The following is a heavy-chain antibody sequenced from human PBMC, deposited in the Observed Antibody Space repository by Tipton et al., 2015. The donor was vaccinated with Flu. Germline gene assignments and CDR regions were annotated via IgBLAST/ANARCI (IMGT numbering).Heavy chain of an antibody. Sequence: SLRLSCAASGFTFSTYSMNWVRQAPGKGLEWVSSIGTTSSYVYYADSVKGRFTISRDNAKNSLYLQMNSLRAEDTAVYYCASLRGSGSYFRYAFDFWGQGTMVTVSS. D-gene: IGHD1-26*01. V-gene: IGHV3-21*01. J-gene: IGHJ3*01. CDR2: IGTTSSYV. CDR1: GFTFSTYS. CDR3: ASLRGSGSYFRYAFDF.